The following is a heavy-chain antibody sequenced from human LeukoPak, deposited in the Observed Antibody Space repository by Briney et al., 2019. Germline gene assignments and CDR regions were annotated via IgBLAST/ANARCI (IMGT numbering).Heavy chain of an antibody. CDR3: ARGYSSGDRFDY. D-gene: IGHD6-19*01. J-gene: IGHJ4*02. V-gene: IGHV3-30*04. CDR1: GFTFSSYA. Sequence: PGGSLRLSCAASGFTFSSYAMHWVRQAPGKGLEWVAVISYDGSNKYYADSVKGRFTISRDNSKNTLYLQMNSLRAEDTAVYYCARGYSSGDRFDYWGQGTLVTVSS. CDR2: ISYDGSNK.